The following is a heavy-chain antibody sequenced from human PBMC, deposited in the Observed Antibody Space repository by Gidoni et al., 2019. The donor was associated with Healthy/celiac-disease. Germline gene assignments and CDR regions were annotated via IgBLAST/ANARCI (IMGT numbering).Heavy chain of an antibody. CDR1: GGSISSGRYY. Sequence: QVQLQESGPGLVKPSQTLSLTCTVSGGSISSGRYYWSWIRQPAGKGLEWIGRIYTSGSTNYNPSLKSRVTISVDTSKNQFSLKLSSVTAADTAVYYCARDRWELGYYYYGMDVWGQGTTVTVSS. CDR2: IYTSGST. V-gene: IGHV4-61*02. J-gene: IGHJ6*02. CDR3: ARDRWELGYYYYGMDV. D-gene: IGHD1-26*01.